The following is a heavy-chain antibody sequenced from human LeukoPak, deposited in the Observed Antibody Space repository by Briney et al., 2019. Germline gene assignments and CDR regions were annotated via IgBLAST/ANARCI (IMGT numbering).Heavy chain of an antibody. CDR3: AKWGDYDVLTGYYVSDF. J-gene: IGHJ4*02. CDR2: ISGRSGST. Sequence: GASLRLSCAASGFIFSSYAMYWVRQAPGKGLEWVSAISGRSGSTYYADSVKGRFTISRDSPKNTLYLQMNSLRADDTAVYYCAKWGDYDVLTGYYVSDFWGQGTLVTVSS. V-gene: IGHV3-23*01. CDR1: GFIFSSYA. D-gene: IGHD3-9*01.